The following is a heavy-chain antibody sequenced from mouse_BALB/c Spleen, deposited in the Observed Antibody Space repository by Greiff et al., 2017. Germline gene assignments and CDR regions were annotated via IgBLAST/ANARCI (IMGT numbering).Heavy chain of an antibody. CDR1: GFSLTSYD. Sequence: VNLVESGPGLVAPSQSLSITCTVSGFSLTSYDISWIRQPPGKGLEWLGVIWTGGGTNYNSAFMSRLSISKDNSKSQVFLKMNSLQTDDTAIYYCVRDDYDSYAMDYWGQGTSVTVSS. CDR2: IWTGGGT. V-gene: IGHV2-9-2*01. D-gene: IGHD2-4*01. J-gene: IGHJ4*01. CDR3: VRDDYDSYAMDY.